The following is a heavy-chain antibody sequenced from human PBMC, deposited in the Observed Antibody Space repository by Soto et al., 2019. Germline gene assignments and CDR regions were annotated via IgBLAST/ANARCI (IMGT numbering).Heavy chain of an antibody. CDR3: ARALSSAAGLYFDF. V-gene: IGHV4-4*07. J-gene: IGHJ4*02. CDR1: GGSISTYY. Sequence: SETLSLTCTVSGGSISTYYWSWIRQPAGKGMEWIGRVHTTDGTKYNPSLKSRVTMSIDTSNNQFSLKLSSLTAADTAVYYCARALSSAAGLYFDFWGQGTLVTVSS. D-gene: IGHD6-13*01. CDR2: VHTTDGT.